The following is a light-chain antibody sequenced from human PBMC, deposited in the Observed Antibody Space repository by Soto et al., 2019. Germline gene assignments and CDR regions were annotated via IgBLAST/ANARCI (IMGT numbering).Light chain of an antibody. CDR1: QSISTS. V-gene: IGKV1-39*01. CDR3: QQNYSIPIT. J-gene: IGKJ5*01. Sequence: DIQMTQSPSSLSASVGDRVTITFRASQSISTSLNCYHQKPGKAPDLLIYGASSLQSGVTSRFTGSGSGTDFTLTITDLQPEDFATYYCQQNYSIPITFGQGTRLEIK. CDR2: GAS.